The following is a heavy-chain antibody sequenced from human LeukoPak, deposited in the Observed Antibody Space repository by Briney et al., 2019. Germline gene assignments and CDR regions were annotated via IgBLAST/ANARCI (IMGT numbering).Heavy chain of an antibody. D-gene: IGHD5-12*01. J-gene: IGHJ4*02. CDR1: GFTFSNAW. CDR3: TTDVDIVATIPND. Sequence: PGGSLRLSCAASGFTFSNAWMSWVRQAPGKGLEWVGRIKGKTDGGTTDYAAPVKGRFTISRDDSKNTLYLQMNSLKTEDTAVYYCTTDVDIVATIPNDWGQGTLVTVSS. CDR2: IKGKTDGGTT. V-gene: IGHV3-15*01.